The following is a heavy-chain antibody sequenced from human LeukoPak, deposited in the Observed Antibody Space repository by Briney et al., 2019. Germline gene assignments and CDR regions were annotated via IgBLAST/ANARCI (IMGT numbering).Heavy chain of an antibody. CDR2: IYYNGST. Sequence: SETLSLTCTVSGGSIRYYYWSWIRQSPGKGLEWIGYIYYNGSTNYNPSLKSRVAISVDMSKNQFSLKMSSVTAADTAVYYCARKGGLFDYWGQGRLVTVSS. D-gene: IGHD2-15*01. V-gene: IGHV4-59*01. CDR1: GGSIRYYY. J-gene: IGHJ4*02. CDR3: ARKGGLFDY.